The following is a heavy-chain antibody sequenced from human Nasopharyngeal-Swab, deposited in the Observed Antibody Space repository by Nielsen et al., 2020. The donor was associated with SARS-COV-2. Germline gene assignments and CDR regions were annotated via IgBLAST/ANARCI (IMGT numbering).Heavy chain of an antibody. V-gene: IGHV5-51*01. Sequence: GESLKISCKGSGYTFTNYCIVWVRQIPGKGLEWMGITYPGDSDTRYCPSWQGQVTISADKSISTAFLQWASLKASDTAIYYCARQPFHYYDRNAYFGSFDSWGQGTLVTVSS. CDR2: TYPGDSDT. J-gene: IGHJ4*02. CDR1: GYTFTNYC. D-gene: IGHD3-22*01. CDR3: ARQPFHYYDRNAYFGSFDS.